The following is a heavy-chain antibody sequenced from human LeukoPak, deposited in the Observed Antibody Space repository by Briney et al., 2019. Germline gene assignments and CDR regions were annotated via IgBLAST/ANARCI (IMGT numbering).Heavy chain of an antibody. V-gene: IGHV3-74*03. D-gene: IGHD2-8*01. Sequence: PGGSLRLSCTASGFTLSSDWMHWVRQAPDQGLVRVSRMNGDGSNTTYADSVKGRFTISRDNAKNTLYLQMNSLRAEDTAVYHCARSKSLYSTDAFDIWGQGTMVTVSS. J-gene: IGHJ3*02. CDR1: GFTLSSDW. CDR3: ARSKSLYSTDAFDI. CDR2: MNGDGSNT.